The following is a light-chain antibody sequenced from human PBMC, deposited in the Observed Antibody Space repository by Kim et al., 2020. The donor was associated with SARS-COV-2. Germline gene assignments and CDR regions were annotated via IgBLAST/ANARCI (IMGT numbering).Light chain of an antibody. J-gene: IGKJ2*01. CDR2: KAS. Sequence: DFQMTQSPSTLSASVGDRVTIACRASETINNWLAWYQQKPGKAPKLLIHKASILESGVPSRFSGGGSGTEFTLTITSLQSDDFATYYCQHYLRYPYTFGQGTKLEI. V-gene: IGKV1-5*03. CDR1: ETINNW. CDR3: QHYLRYPYT.